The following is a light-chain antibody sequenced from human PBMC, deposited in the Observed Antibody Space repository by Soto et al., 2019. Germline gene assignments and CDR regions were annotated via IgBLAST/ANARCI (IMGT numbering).Light chain of an antibody. J-gene: IGKJ4*01. CDR1: QSIFNY. CDR2: DAS. CDR3: QQYEDRPLT. Sequence: DVQLTQSPSTLPASVGDRVAITCQATQSIFNYLNWFQQRPGKAPQLLISDASQLEPGVPSRFSGQRSGTDFTLIISDLQPEDFAPYFCQQYEDRPLTFGGGTRVEV. V-gene: IGKV1-33*01.